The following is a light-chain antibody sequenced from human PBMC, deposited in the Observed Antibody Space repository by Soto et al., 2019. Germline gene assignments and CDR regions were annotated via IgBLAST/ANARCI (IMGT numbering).Light chain of an antibody. CDR3: QQYDNWPQT. J-gene: IGKJ1*01. CDR1: QSVSSY. CDR2: GAS. V-gene: IGKV3-15*01. Sequence: EIVLTQSPATLSLSPGERATLSCRASQSVSSYLAWYQQKPGQAPRLLIYGASTRATGIPARFSGSGSGTEFTLTISSLQSEDLAVYYCQQYDNWPQTFGQGTKVDIK.